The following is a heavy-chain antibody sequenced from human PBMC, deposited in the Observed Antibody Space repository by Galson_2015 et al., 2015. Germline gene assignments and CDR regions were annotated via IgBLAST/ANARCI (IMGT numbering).Heavy chain of an antibody. V-gene: IGHV1-46*01. J-gene: IGHJ5*02. D-gene: IGHD2-15*01. Sequence: SVKVSCKASGYTFTSYYMHWVRQAPGQGLEWMGIINPSGGSTSYAQKFQGRVTMTRDTSTTTVYMELSSLRSEDTAVYYCARDAVEGSGGNDWFDPWGQGTLVTVSS. CDR3: ARDAVEGSGGNDWFDP. CDR2: INPSGGST. CDR1: GYTFTSYY.